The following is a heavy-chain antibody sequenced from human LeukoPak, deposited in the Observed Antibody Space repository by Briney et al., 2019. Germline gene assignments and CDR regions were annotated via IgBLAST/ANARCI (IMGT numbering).Heavy chain of an antibody. D-gene: IGHD3-10*01. Sequence: ASVKVSCKASGYTFTGYYMHWVRQAPGQGLEWMGIINPSGGSTSYAQKFQGRVTMTRDTSTSTVYMELSSLRSEDTAVYYCAREFRGAPHAFDIWGQGTMVTVSS. CDR2: INPSGGST. CDR1: GYTFTGYY. V-gene: IGHV1-46*01. J-gene: IGHJ3*02. CDR3: AREFRGAPHAFDI.